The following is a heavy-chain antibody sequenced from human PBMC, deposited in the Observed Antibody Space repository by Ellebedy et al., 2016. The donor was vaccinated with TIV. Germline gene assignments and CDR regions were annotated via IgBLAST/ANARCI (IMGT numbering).Heavy chain of an antibody. CDR3: ASRLVPAAMALDY. V-gene: IGHV4-31*03. D-gene: IGHD2-2*01. CDR1: GGSISSGGYY. J-gene: IGHJ4*02. CDR2: IYYSGST. Sequence: SETLSLTXTVSGGSISSGGYYWSWIRQHPGKGLEWIGYIYYSGSTYYNPSLKSRVTISVDTSKNQFSLKLSSVTAADTAVYYCASRLVPAAMALDYWGQGTLVTVSS.